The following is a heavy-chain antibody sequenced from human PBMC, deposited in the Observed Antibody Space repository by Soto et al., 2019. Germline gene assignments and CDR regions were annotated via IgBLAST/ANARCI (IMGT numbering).Heavy chain of an antibody. CDR1: GFTFTGNW. CDR2: INRDGTAT. V-gene: IGHV3-74*01. D-gene: IGHD1-26*01. CDR3: ATVGTGSYNWFDP. Sequence: EVQLVESGGGLVQPGGSLRLSCAASGFTFTGNWMHWVHQGPGKGLVWVARINRDGTATTYADSVTGRFTISRDNSKNTLYLQMNSLGAEDTAVYYCATVGTGSYNWFDPWGQGTMVTVSS. J-gene: IGHJ5*02.